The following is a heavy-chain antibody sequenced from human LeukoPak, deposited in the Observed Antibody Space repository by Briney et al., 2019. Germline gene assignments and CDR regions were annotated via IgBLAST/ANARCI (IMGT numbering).Heavy chain of an antibody. Sequence: AGSLRLSCAASVFTFNTYATSWVRPAPGKGLGWASAVRGSGSDTYYANSVKGRFTISRDNSKSTLYLQMYSLRAEHTAIYYCAKSSRGNSGYDSPFDYWGQGTLVTVSS. D-gene: IGHD5-12*01. CDR3: AKSSRGNSGYDSPFDY. J-gene: IGHJ4*02. CDR2: VRGSGSDT. CDR1: VFTFNTYA. V-gene: IGHV3-23*01.